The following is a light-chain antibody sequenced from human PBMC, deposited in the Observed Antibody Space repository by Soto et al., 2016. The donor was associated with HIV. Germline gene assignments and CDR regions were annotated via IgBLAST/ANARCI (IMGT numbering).Light chain of an antibody. J-gene: IGKJ1*01. CDR3: QQYNSVPWT. CDR1: QSVSVW. V-gene: IGKV1-5*03. Sequence: DIQMTQFPSTLSASIGDRVTITCRASQSVSVWLAWYQQKPGKAPNLLIFKTSTLEIGVPSRFSGSGSGTDFTLTLSSVQPDDVGTYYXQQYNSVPWTFGQGTKLEMK. CDR2: KTS.